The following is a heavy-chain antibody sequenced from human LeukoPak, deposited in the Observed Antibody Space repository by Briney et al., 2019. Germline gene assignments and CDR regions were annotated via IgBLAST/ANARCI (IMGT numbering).Heavy chain of an antibody. Sequence: GGSLRLSCAASGFTFSRYAMSWVRQAPGKGLEWVSAISDSGGRTYYADSVKGRFSISRDTSKNTLYLQMNNLRGEDTAVYYCAKDHPGTTSFDDWGQGTLVTVSS. CDR3: AKDHPGTTSFDD. CDR2: ISDSGGRT. J-gene: IGHJ4*02. D-gene: IGHD1-7*01. V-gene: IGHV3-23*01. CDR1: GFTFSRYA.